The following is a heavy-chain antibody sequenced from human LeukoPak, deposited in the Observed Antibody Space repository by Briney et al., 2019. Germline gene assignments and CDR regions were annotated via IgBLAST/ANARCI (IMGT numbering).Heavy chain of an antibody. CDR1: GYTLTELS. V-gene: IGHV1-2*06. CDR3: ARVKYYYDSSGYYPFDY. Sequence: GASVKVSCKVSGYTLTELSMHWVRQAPGKGLEWMGRINPNSGGTNYAQKFQGRVTMTRDTSISTAYMELSRLRSDDTAVYYCARVKYYYDSSGYYPFDYWGQGTLVTVSS. CDR2: INPNSGGT. J-gene: IGHJ4*02. D-gene: IGHD3-22*01.